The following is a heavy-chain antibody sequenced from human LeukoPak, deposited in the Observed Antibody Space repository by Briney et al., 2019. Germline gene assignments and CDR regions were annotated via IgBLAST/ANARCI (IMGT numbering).Heavy chain of an antibody. CDR1: GFTFSSYA. CDR3: AKAREWGSYYQDAFDI. V-gene: IGHV3-23*01. CDR2: ISGSGGST. Sequence: GSLRLSCAASGFTFSSYAMSWVRQAPGKGLEWVSAISGSGGSTYYADSVKGRFTISRDNSKNTLYLQMNSLRAEDTAVYYCAKAREWGSYYQDAFDIWGQGTMGHRLF. J-gene: IGHJ3*02. D-gene: IGHD1-26*01.